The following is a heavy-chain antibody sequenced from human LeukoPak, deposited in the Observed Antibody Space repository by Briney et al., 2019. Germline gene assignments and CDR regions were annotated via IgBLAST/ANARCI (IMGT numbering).Heavy chain of an antibody. CDR3: ARRGSQLLSYWFDP. V-gene: IGHV1-18*01. D-gene: IGHD2-2*01. CDR1: GYTFTSYG. CDR2: ISPYSGNT. J-gene: IGHJ5*02. Sequence: EASVKVSCKASGYTFTSYGISWVRQAPGQGLEWMGWISPYSGNTNDAQKLQDRVTMTTDTSTSTAYMELRSLGSDDTAVYYCARRGSQLLSYWFDPWGQGTLVTVSS.